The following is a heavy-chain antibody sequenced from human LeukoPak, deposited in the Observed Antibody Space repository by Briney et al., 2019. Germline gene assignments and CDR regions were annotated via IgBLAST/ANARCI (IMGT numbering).Heavy chain of an antibody. V-gene: IGHV3-7*01. D-gene: IGHD6-13*01. J-gene: IGHJ5*02. Sequence: GGSLRLSCAASGFTFSSYWMSWVRQAPGKGLEWVANIKQDGSEKYYVDSVKGRFTISRDNAKNSLYLQMNSLRAEDTAVYYCARDRSSWYRGGYNWLDPWGQGTLVTVSS. CDR2: IKQDGSEK. CDR1: GFTFSSYW. CDR3: ARDRSSWYRGGYNWLDP.